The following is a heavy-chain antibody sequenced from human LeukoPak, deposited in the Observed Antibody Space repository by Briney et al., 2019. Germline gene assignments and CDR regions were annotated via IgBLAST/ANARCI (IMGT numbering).Heavy chain of an antibody. CDR1: GGSISSSNYY. V-gene: IGHV4-39*01. J-gene: IGHJ6*02. CDR3: ARITYYYDSSGYLSHYYYGMDA. Sequence: PSETLSLTCTVSGGSISSSNYYWGWIRQPPGKGLEWIGSIYYSGSTYYNPSLKSRVTISVDTSKNQFSLKLSSVTAADTAVYYCARITYYYDSSGYLSHYYYGMDAWGQGTTVTVSS. D-gene: IGHD3-22*01. CDR2: IYYSGST.